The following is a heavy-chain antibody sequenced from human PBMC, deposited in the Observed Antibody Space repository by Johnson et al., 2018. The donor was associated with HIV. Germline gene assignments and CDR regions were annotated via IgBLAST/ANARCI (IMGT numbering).Heavy chain of an antibody. Sequence: VQLVESGGGLVQPGGSLRLSCAASGFTFSSYWMSWVRQAPGKGLEWVAVISYDGSNKYYADSVKGRFTISRDNSKNTLYLQLNSLKTGDTAVYYCTTARNRLWSSSGWTGFWAFDIWGQGTMVTVSS. CDR1: GFTFSSYW. CDR2: ISYDGSNK. V-gene: IGHV3-30*03. J-gene: IGHJ3*02. D-gene: IGHD6-19*01. CDR3: TTARNRLWSSSGWTGFWAFDI.